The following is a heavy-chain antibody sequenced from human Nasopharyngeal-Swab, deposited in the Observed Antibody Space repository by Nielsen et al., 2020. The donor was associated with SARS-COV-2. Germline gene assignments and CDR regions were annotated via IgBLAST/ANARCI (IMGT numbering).Heavy chain of an antibody. V-gene: IGHV1-18*01. Sequence: WVRQAPRQGLEWMGWISAYNGNTNYAQRLQGRVIMTTDTSTNTAYMEMRSLRSDDTAVYYCARTGYCSGGSCYSWWFDPWGQGTLVTVSS. J-gene: IGHJ5*02. CDR2: ISAYNGNT. CDR3: ARTGYCSGGSCYSWWFDP. D-gene: IGHD2-15*01.